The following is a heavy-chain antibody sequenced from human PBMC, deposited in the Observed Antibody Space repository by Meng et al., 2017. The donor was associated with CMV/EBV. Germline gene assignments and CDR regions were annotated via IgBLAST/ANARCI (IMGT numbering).Heavy chain of an antibody. J-gene: IGHJ6*02. CDR3: ARDRLTGTTLYYGMDV. V-gene: IGHV1-18*01. Sequence: ASVKVSCKASGYTFTSYGISWVRQAPGQGLEWMGWISAYNGNTNYAQKLQGRVTMTTDTSTSTAYMELRSLRSDDTAVYYCARDRLTGTTLYYGMDVWGQGTTVTVSS. CDR2: ISAYNGNT. CDR1: GYTFTSYG. D-gene: IGHD1/OR15-1a*01.